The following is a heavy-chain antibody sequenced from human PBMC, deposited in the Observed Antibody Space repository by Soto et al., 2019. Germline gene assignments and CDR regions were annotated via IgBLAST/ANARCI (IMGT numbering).Heavy chain of an antibody. J-gene: IGHJ4*02. CDR1: GFTVSTYG. CDR3: TDEVASGY. Sequence: QVQLVESGGGVVQPGRPLRLSCAVSGFTVSTYGMHWVRQAPGKGLEWVAVISRDGGTKYYADSVKGRFTISRDNSRNTLFLEMNSLRGDDMAVYYCTDEVASGYWGQGTLVTVSS. D-gene: IGHD3-10*01. V-gene: IGHV3-30*03. CDR2: ISRDGGTK.